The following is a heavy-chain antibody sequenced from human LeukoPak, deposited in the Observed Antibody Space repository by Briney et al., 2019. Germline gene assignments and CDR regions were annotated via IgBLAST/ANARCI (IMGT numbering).Heavy chain of an antibody. V-gene: IGHV1-18*01. CDR3: ARGAYSGYDSFYYYYYYGMDV. Sequence: GASVKVSCKASGYTFTSYGISWVRQAPGQGLEWMGWISAYNGNTNYAQKLQGRVTMTTDTSTSTAYMELRSLGSDDTAVYYCARGAYSGYDSFYYYYYYGMDVWGQGTTVTVSS. CDR2: ISAYNGNT. D-gene: IGHD5-12*01. J-gene: IGHJ6*02. CDR1: GYTFTSYG.